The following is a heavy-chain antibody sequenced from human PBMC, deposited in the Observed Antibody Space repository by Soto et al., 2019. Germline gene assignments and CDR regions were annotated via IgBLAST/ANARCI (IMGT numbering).Heavy chain of an antibody. CDR3: AKDRQGRGIVATKPDY. J-gene: IGHJ4*02. V-gene: IGHV3-30*18. Sequence: GGSLRLSCAASGFTFSSYGMHWVRQAPGKGLEWVAVISYDGSNKYYADSVKGRFTISRDNSKNTLYLQMNSLRAEDTAVYYCAKDRQGRGIVATKPDYWGQGTLVTVSS. D-gene: IGHD5-12*01. CDR2: ISYDGSNK. CDR1: GFTFSSYG.